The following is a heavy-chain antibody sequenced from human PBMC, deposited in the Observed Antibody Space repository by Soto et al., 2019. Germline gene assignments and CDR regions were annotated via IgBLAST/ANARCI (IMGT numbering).Heavy chain of an antibody. CDR2: ISYDGSNK. CDR3: AKDAGVGGFDY. V-gene: IGHV3-30*18. Sequence: RLSCAAFGFTFSSYGMHWVRQAPGKGLEWVAVISYDGSNKYYADSVKGRFTISRDNSKNTLYLQMNSLRAEDTAVYYCAKDAGVGGFDYWGQRTLVTVSS. D-gene: IGHD1-26*01. J-gene: IGHJ4*02. CDR1: GFTFSSYG.